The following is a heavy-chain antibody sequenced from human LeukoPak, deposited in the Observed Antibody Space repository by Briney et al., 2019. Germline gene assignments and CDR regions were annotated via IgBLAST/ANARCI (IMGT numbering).Heavy chain of an antibody. CDR3: ARDLQQLGQHNFDY. J-gene: IGHJ4*02. CDR2: ISSSSSTI. V-gene: IGHV3-48*01. Sequence: GGSLRLSCAASGFTFSSYSMNWVRQAPGEGLEWVSYISSSSSTIYYADSVKGRFTISRDNAKNSLYLQMNSLRAEDTAVYYCARDLQQLGQHNFDYWGQGTLVTVSS. CDR1: GFTFSSYS. D-gene: IGHD6-13*01.